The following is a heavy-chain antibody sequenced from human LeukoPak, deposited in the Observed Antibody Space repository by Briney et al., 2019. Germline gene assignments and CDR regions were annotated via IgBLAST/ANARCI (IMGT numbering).Heavy chain of an antibody. CDR3: AKVGSSYIAAPYYFDY. CDR1: GFTFSSYG. CDR2: ISYDGSNK. V-gene: IGHV3-30*18. J-gene: IGHJ4*02. D-gene: IGHD6-6*01. Sequence: PGRSLRLSCAASGFTFSSYGMHWVRQAPGKGLEWVAVISYDGSNKYYADSVKGRFTISRDNSKNTLYLQMNSLRAEDTAAYYCAKVGSSYIAAPYYFDYWGQGTLVTVSS.